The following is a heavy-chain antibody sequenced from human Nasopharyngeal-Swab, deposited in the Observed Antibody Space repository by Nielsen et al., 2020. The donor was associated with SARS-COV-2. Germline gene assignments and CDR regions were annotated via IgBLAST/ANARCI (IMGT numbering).Heavy chain of an antibody. CDR1: GFTFDDYA. Sequence: GGSLRLSWAASGFTFDDYAMHWVRQAPGKGLEWVSGISWNSGSIGYADSVKGRFTISRDNAKNSLYLQMNSLRAEDTAVYHCARGGGSYLHFDYWGQGTLVTVSS. D-gene: IGHD1-26*01. V-gene: IGHV3-9*01. J-gene: IGHJ4*02. CDR2: ISWNSGSI. CDR3: ARGGGSYLHFDY.